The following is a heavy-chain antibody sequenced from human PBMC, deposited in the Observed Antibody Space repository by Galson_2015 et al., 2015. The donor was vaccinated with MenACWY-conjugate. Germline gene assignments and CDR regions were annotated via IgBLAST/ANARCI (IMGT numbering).Heavy chain of an antibody. CDR2: FDPEDGKR. V-gene: IGHV1-24*01. J-gene: IGHJ6*03. CDR3: ATDWGQCSGFTCYFRYRYMDV. CDR1: GYSLSELS. Sequence: SVKVSCKVSGYSLSELSMYWVRQARGKGLEWMGGFDPEDGKRVYAEKFQGRINMTEDTSTDTAFMEVSRLRSDDTAVYYCATDWGQCSGFTCYFRYRYMDVGGKGTTGTVSS. D-gene: IGHD2-15*01.